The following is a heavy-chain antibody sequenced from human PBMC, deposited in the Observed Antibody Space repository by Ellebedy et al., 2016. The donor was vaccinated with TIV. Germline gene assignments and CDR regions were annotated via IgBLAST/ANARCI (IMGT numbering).Heavy chain of an antibody. V-gene: IGHV3-7*03. J-gene: IGHJ3*01. D-gene: IGHD3-16*01. Sequence: GESLKISCETSGFTFSSFWMTWVRRAPGKGLEWVANIKEDESEIYYADSVKGRFTISRDNAHNLLYLQMNSLRAEDTAVYYCASSHVDGGFDLWGQGTMVTVSS. CDR3: ASSHVDGGFDL. CDR2: IKEDESEI. CDR1: GFTFSSFW.